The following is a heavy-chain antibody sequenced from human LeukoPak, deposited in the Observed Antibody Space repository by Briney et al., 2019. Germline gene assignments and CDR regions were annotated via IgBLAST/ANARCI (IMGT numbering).Heavy chain of an antibody. J-gene: IGHJ5*02. V-gene: IGHV4-61*02. CDR1: GGSISSGSYY. CDR2: IYTSGST. CDR3: ARGIAVAGTRVWFDP. D-gene: IGHD6-19*01. Sequence: PSETLSLTCTVSGGSISSGSYYWSWIRQPAGKGLEWIGRIYTSGSTNYNPSLKSRVTISVDTSKNQFSLKLSSVTAADTAVYYCARGIAVAGTRVWFDPWGQGTLVTVSS.